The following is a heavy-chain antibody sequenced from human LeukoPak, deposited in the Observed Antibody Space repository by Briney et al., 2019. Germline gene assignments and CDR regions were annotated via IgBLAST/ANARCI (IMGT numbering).Heavy chain of an antibody. CDR2: IYHSGST. J-gene: IGHJ4*02. CDR3: ARRTSGWYGIDY. D-gene: IGHD6-19*01. Sequence: PSGTLFLTCVVSGGSISSSNSWSWVRQPPGKGLEWIGEIYHSGSTNYNPSLKSRVTMSVDKSKNQFSLNLSSVTAADTAVYYCARRTSGWYGIDYWGQGTLVTVSS. V-gene: IGHV4-4*02. CDR1: GGSISSSNS.